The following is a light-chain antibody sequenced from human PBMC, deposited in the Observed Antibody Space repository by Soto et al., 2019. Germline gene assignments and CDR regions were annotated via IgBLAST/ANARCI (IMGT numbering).Light chain of an antibody. CDR3: SSYTSSSVVV. J-gene: IGLJ2*01. V-gene: IGLV2-14*01. CDR2: DVS. Sequence: QSALTQPASVSGSPGQSITISCTGTSSDVGGYNYVSWYQQHPGKAPKLMIYDVSNRPSGVSNRFSGSKSGNTASLTISGRQAEDDADYYCSSYTSSSVVVFGGWTKLTVL. CDR1: SSDVGGYNY.